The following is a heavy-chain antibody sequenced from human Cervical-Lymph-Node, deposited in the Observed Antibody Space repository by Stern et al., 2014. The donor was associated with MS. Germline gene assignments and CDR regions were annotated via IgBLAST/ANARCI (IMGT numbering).Heavy chain of an antibody. Sequence: VQLVQSGSEVKKPGASVKVSCKASEYTHNNYLIHWVRQAPGQRPDWMGVINPSGATNYAQKVQDRVTMTNDASTSTFYMELSRLRSEDTAVYYCAVRYCSGGRCYSVPDVWGQGTTVIVSS. V-gene: IGHV1-46*02. CDR1: EYTHNNYL. CDR2: INPSGAT. D-gene: IGHD2-15*01. J-gene: IGHJ6*02. CDR3: AVRYCSGGRCYSVPDV.